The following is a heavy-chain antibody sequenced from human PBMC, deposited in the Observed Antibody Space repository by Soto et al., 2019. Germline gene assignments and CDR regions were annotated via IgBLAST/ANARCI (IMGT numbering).Heavy chain of an antibody. V-gene: IGHV1-2*02. CDR2: IGPNSGGT. CDR3: AREVGGGRQYYFDY. Sequence: QVQLVQSGAEVKKPGASVKVSCKASGYTFTGYYIHWVRQSPGQGLEWRGWIGPNSGGTNYAQKFQGRVTMTSDTSTAYLDLSRLTSDDTAAYYCAREVGGGRQYYFDYWGQGTLVTVSS. D-gene: IGHD3-16*01. CDR1: GYTFTGYY. J-gene: IGHJ4*02.